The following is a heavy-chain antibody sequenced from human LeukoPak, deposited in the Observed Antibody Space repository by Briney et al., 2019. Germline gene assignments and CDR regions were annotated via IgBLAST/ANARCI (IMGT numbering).Heavy chain of an antibody. CDR1: GGSISSGGYS. J-gene: IGHJ3*02. CDR2: IYHSGST. D-gene: IGHD4-17*01. Sequence: SQTLSLTCAVSGGSISSGGYSWSWIRQPPGTGLEWIGYIYHSGSTYYNPSLKSRVTISVDRSKNQFSLKLSSVTAADTAVYCCARGGLHDYGDYLDAFDIWGQGTMVTVSS. V-gene: IGHV4-30-2*01. CDR3: ARGGLHDYGDYLDAFDI.